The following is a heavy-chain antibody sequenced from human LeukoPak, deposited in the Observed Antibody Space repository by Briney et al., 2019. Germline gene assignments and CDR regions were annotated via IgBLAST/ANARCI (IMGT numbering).Heavy chain of an antibody. V-gene: IGHV4-31*03. J-gene: IGHJ5*02. D-gene: IGHD3-3*01. CDR2: IYYSGST. CDR3: ARDQPSGTFDP. Sequence: SQTPSLTCTVSGGSISSGGYYWSWIRQHPGKGLEWIGYIYYSGSTYYNPSLKSRVTISVDTSKNQFSLKLSSVTAADTAVYYCARDQPSGTFDPWGQGTLVTVSS. CDR1: GGSISSGGYY.